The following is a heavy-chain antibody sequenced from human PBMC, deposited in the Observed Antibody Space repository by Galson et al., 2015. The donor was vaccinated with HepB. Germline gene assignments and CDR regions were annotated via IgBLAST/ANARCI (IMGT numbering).Heavy chain of an antibody. J-gene: IGHJ3*02. V-gene: IGHV3-23*01. D-gene: IGHD6-19*01. CDR1: GFTFSSYA. Sequence: SLRLSCAASGFTFSSYAMSWVRQAPGKGLEWVSAISGSGGSTYYADSVKGRFTISRDNSKNTLYLQMNSLRAEDTAVYYCAKDLTGYSSGWYGAGFDIWGQGTMVTVSS. CDR2: ISGSGGST. CDR3: AKDLTGYSSGWYGAGFDI.